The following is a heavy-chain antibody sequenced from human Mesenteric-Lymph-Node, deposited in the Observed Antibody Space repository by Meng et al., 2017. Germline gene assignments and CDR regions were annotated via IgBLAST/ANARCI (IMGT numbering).Heavy chain of an antibody. CDR3: ARDHYYDSSGYSDY. D-gene: IGHD3-22*01. CDR1: GYSFISYG. J-gene: IGHJ4*02. CDR2: ISAYNGNT. V-gene: IGHV1-18*01. Sequence: ASVKVSCKASGYSFISYGISWVRQAPGQGLEWMGWISAYNGNTNYAQKLQGRVTMTTDTSTSTAYMELRSLRSDDTAVYYCARDHYYDSSGYSDYWGQGTLVTVSS.